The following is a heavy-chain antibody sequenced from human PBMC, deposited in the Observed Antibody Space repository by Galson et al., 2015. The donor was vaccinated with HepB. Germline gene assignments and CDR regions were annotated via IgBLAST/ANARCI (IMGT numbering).Heavy chain of an antibody. Sequence: SLRLSCAASGLTFSNYAMSWVRQAPGRGLEWVSGIYPSGDTTYYADSVKGRFTISRDDSKNTLYLQMNSLRAEDTAVYFCAKDFCRADNCNPFDYWGQRTLVTVSS. CDR1: GLTFSNYA. D-gene: IGHD1-20*01. J-gene: IGHJ4*02. CDR2: IYPSGDTT. CDR3: AKDFCRADNCNPFDY. V-gene: IGHV3-23*01.